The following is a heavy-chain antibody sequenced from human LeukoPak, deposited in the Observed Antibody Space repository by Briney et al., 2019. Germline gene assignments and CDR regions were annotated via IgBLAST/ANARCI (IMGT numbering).Heavy chain of an antibody. J-gene: IGHJ4*02. CDR1: GYTFTSYY. Sequence: ASVKVSCKASGYTFTSYYMHWVRQAPGQGLERMGIINPSGGSTSYAQKFQGRVTMTRDTSTSTVYMELSSLRSEDTAVYYCAREGGYCSSTSCSTFDYWGQGTLVTVSS. CDR2: INPSGGST. D-gene: IGHD2-2*01. CDR3: AREGGYCSSTSCSTFDY. V-gene: IGHV1-46*01.